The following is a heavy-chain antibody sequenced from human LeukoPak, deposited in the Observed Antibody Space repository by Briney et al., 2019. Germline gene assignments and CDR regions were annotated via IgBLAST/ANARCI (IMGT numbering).Heavy chain of an antibody. V-gene: IGHV1-69*01. CDR1: GGTFSSYA. Sequence: SVKVSCKASGGTFSSYAISWVRQAPGQGLEWMGGIIPIFGTANYAQKFQGRVTITADESTGTAYMELSSLRSEDTAVYYCASSIVVVPAAVPLGYYGMDVWGQGTTVTVSS. CDR3: ASSIVVVPAAVPLGYYGMDV. J-gene: IGHJ6*02. CDR2: IIPIFGTA. D-gene: IGHD2-2*01.